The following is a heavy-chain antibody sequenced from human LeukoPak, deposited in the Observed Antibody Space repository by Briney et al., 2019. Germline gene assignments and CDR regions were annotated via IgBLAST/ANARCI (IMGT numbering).Heavy chain of an antibody. V-gene: IGHV3-74*01. D-gene: IGHD3-22*01. CDR2: INSDGSST. CDR1: GFTFSSYW. CDR3: AKDRYYYDSSIGLYYFDY. Sequence: GGSLRLSCLASGFTFSSYWMHWVRQAPGKGLVWVSRINSDGSSTNYADSVKGRFTISRDNSKNTLYLQMNSLRAEDTAVYYCAKDRYYYDSSIGLYYFDYWGQGTLVTVSS. J-gene: IGHJ4*02.